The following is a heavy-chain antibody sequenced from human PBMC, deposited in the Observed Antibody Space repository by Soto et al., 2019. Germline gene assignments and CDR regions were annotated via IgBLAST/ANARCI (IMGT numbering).Heavy chain of an antibody. J-gene: IGHJ6*02. CDR3: ARERGSYGMDV. V-gene: IGHV4-31*03. CDR1: GDSISVGYY. Sequence: QVQLQESGPGLVKPSQTLSLTCTVSGDSISVGYYWSWIRQHPGKGLEWIGYVSPSGTTYYNPSLKXXVSISTDTSKNQFSLEVSSVTAADTAVYYCARERGSYGMDVWGQGTTVTVSS. CDR2: VSPSGTT.